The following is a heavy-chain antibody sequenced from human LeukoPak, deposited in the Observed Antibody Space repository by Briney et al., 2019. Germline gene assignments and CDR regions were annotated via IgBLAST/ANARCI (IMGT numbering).Heavy chain of an antibody. Sequence: SETLSLTCTVSGGSISNYYWSWVRHPPAKGLEWIGYIYYRGSTNYNPSLKSRVTISVDTSKNSLSLKLTSVTAADTAVYYCARDHDSSGYYYVGGWFDPWGQGTLVTVSS. CDR1: GGSISNYY. V-gene: IGHV4-59*01. J-gene: IGHJ5*02. CDR2: IYYRGST. CDR3: ARDHDSSGYYYVGGWFDP. D-gene: IGHD3-22*01.